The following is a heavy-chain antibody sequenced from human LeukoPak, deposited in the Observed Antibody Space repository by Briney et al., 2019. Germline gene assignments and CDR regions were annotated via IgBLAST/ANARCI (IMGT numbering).Heavy chain of an antibody. J-gene: IGHJ4*02. Sequence: SQTLSLTCAISVDSVSSNSAAWNWIRQSPSRGLEWLGRTYYRSKWYNDYAVSVKSRITINPDTSKNQFSLQLNSVTPEDTAVYYCAREGGLLYDISPFDYWGQGTLVTVSS. CDR3: AREGGLLYDISPFDY. CDR2: TYYRSKWYN. D-gene: IGHD3-22*01. CDR1: VDSVSSNSAA. V-gene: IGHV6-1*01.